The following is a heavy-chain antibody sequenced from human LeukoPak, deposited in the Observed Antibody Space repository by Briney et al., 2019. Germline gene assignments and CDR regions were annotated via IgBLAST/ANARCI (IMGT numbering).Heavy chain of an antibody. J-gene: IGHJ4*02. D-gene: IGHD2/OR15-2a*01. CDR2: IFYSGSI. CDR1: GDSISNYY. Sequence: PSETLSPTCTVSGDSISNYYWSWIRQPPGKGLEWIGYIFYSGSISYNPSLKSRVTISIDTSKNQLSLRLTSVTAADTAVYYCARHRSGTFFDYWGQGTLVTVSS. V-gene: IGHV4-59*08. CDR3: ARHRSGTFFDY.